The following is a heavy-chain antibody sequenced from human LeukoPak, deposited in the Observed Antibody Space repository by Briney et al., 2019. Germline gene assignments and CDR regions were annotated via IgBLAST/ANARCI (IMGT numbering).Heavy chain of an antibody. J-gene: IGHJ6*03. CDR2: ISALFPNP. CDR1: GFAFDNYV. D-gene: IGHD3-10*01. Sequence: GGSLRPSCAPSGFAFDNYVIAWFRQAPGKGLGWVSTISALFPNPYSADPSKGRFTISRDNSKSTLYLQMNSLRAEDTAVYYCAKDLFSGSGRAGNMDVWGKGTTVTVSS. CDR3: AKDLFSGSGRAGNMDV. V-gene: IGHV3-23*01.